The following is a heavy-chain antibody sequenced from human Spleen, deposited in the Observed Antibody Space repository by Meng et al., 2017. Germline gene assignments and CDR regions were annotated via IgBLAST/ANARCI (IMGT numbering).Heavy chain of an antibody. Sequence: SETLSLTCTVSGGSISSGSYYWSWIRQPAGKGLEWIGRIYYSGSTNYNPSLKSRVTISVDTSKNQFSLKLSSVTAADTAVYYCARDLGGSYYYWGQGTLVTVSS. CDR3: ARDLGGSYYY. CDR2: IYYSGST. CDR1: GGSISSGSYY. V-gene: IGHV4-61*10. J-gene: IGHJ4*02. D-gene: IGHD1-26*01.